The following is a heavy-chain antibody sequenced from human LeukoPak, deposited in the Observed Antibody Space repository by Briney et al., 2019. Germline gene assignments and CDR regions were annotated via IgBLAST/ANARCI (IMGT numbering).Heavy chain of an antibody. CDR1: GGSISSYY. CDR3: ARSPTPEDFDY. D-gene: IGHD1-14*01. CDR2: IYYSGST. J-gene: IGHJ4*02. V-gene: IGHV4-59*01. Sequence: SETLSLTCTVSGGSISSYYWSWIRQPPGKGLEWIGYIYYSGSTNHNPSLKSRVTISVDTSKNQFSLKLSSVTAADTAVYYCARSPTPEDFDYWGQGTLVTVSS.